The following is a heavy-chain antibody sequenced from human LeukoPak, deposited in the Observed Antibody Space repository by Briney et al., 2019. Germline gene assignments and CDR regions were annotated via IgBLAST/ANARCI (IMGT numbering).Heavy chain of an antibody. V-gene: IGHV4-34*01. D-gene: IGHD3-22*01. CDR1: GGSFSGYY. Sequence: SETLSLTCAVYGGSFSGYYWTWIRKPPGKIMEWIGVIHYSGSATYNPSLKSRLTISVDTSKNHFSLKMNSVTAADTAVYYCASESSGYYRPDSFDIWGQGTMVTVSS. CDR2: IHYSGSA. J-gene: IGHJ3*02. CDR3: ASESSGYYRPDSFDI.